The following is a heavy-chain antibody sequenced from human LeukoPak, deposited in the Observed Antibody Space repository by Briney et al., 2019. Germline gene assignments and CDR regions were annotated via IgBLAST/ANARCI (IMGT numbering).Heavy chain of an antibody. CDR3: ARGLPIVVVVAATFFDY. V-gene: IGHV3-48*04. CDR1: GFTFSSYS. D-gene: IGHD2-15*01. J-gene: IGHJ4*02. Sequence: GGSLRLSCAASGFTFSSYSMNWVRQAPGKGLEWVSYISSSSSTIYYADSVKGQFTISRDNAKNSLYLQMNSLRAEDTAVYYCARGLPIVVVVAATFFDYWGQGTLVTVSS. CDR2: ISSSSSTI.